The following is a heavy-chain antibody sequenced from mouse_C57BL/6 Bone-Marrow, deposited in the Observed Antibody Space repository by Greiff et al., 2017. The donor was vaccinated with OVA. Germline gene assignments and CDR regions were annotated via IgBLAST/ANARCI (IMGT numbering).Heavy chain of an antibody. J-gene: IGHJ4*01. CDR3: VRQGYCYAMDY. CDR2: IRSKSNNYAT. Sequence: EVQLVESGGGLVQPKGSLKLSCAASGFSFNTYAMNWVRQAPGKGLEWVARIRSKSNNYATYYADSVKDRFTISRDDSESMLYLQMNNLKTEDTAMYYCVRQGYCYAMDYGGQGTSVTVSS. V-gene: IGHV10-1*01. D-gene: IGHD2-14*01. CDR1: GFSFNTYA.